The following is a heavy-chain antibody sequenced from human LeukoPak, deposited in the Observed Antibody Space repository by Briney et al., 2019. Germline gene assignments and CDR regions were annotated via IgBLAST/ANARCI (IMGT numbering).Heavy chain of an antibody. V-gene: IGHV4-4*07. D-gene: IGHD6-13*01. CDR2: IYTSGST. J-gene: IGHJ4*02. CDR1: GGSISSYY. CDR3: ARSIAAAGDFDY. Sequence: SETLSLTCTVSGGSISSYYWSWIRQPAGKGLEWIGRIYTSGSTNYNPSLKSRVTMSVDTSRNQFSLKLSSVTAADTAVYYCARSIAAAGDFDYWGQGTLVTVSS.